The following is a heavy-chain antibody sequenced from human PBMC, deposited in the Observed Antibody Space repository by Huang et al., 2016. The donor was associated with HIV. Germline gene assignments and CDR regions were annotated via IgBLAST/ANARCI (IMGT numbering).Heavy chain of an antibody. J-gene: IGHJ4*02. CDR3: AKPSGGYEFFDF. CDR1: GFKFSTLG. Sequence: QVHLEESGGGVVQPGRPLRLSCIASGFKFSTLGIDWVRQAPGKRLEWVAGILNDGSRNYYIDSVKGRFTISRDNSKKIVYLQMNSLRPEDTAVYYCAKPSGGYEFFDFWGQGTVVTVSS. V-gene: IGHV3-30*18. D-gene: IGHD5-12*01. CDR2: ILNDGSRN.